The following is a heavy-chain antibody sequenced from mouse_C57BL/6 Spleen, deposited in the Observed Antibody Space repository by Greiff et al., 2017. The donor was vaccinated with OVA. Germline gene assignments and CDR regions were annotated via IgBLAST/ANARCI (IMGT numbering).Heavy chain of an antibody. Sequence: VQLQESGAELVRPGASVTLSCKASGYTFTDYEMHWVKQPPVHGLEWIGAIDPDTGGTAYNQKFKGKAILTADKSSSTAYMELRSLTSEDSNVDYCTRSNYDGYPGAMGYWGKGTSDTVSS. J-gene: IGHJ4*01. V-gene: IGHV1-15*01. CDR3: TRSNYDGYPGAMGY. D-gene: IGHD2-3*01. CDR2: IDPDTGGT. CDR1: GYTFTDYE.